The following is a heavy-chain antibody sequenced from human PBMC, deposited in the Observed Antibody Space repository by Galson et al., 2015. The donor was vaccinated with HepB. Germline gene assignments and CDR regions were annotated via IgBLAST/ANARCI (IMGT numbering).Heavy chain of an antibody. CDR3: GRYNTMDV. D-gene: IGHD1-1*01. CDR2: ISGSGGST. V-gene: IGHV3-23*01. CDR1: GFTFSSYP. Sequence: SLRLSCAASGFTFSSYPMTWVRQAAGRGLEWVASISGSGGSTFYRGSVKGRFTISRDNSKNTLSLQMNSLRVEDTAIYYCGRYNTMDVCGQGTAVTVSS. J-gene: IGHJ6*02.